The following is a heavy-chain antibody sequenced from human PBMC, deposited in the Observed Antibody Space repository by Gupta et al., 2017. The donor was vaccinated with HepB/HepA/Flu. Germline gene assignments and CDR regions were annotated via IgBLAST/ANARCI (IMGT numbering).Heavy chain of an antibody. Sequence: EVQLVESGGGLVQPGGSLRLSCAASGFTFSSYEMNWVRQAPGKGLEWVSYISSSGSTIYYADSVKGRFTISRDNAKNSLYLQMNSLRAEDTAVYYCARGGHITMVRGVIGYWGQGTLVTVSS. CDR2: ISSSGSTI. D-gene: IGHD3-10*01. CDR1: GFTFSSYE. CDR3: ARGGHITMVRGVIGY. J-gene: IGHJ4*02. V-gene: IGHV3-48*03.